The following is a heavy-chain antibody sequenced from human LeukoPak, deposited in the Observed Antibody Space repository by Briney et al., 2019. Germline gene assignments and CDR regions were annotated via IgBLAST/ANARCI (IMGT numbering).Heavy chain of an antibody. CDR3: ARGPGTYYNDFDY. Sequence: PSETLSLTCTVSGGSMSTYYWSWIRQPPVKGLEWIGYIYYSGSTNYNPSLESRVTISVDTSKNQFSLKLGSVTAADTAVYYCARGPGTYYNDFDYWGQGTLVTVSS. D-gene: IGHD3-10*01. CDR2: IYYSGST. CDR1: GGSMSTYY. J-gene: IGHJ4*02. V-gene: IGHV4-59*01.